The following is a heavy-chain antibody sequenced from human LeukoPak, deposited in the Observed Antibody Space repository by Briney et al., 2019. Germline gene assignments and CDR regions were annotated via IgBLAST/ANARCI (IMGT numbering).Heavy chain of an antibody. CDR2: IYYSGST. J-gene: IGHJ4*02. Sequence: SETLSLTCTVSGGSVSSSSYYWGWIRQHPGKGLEWIGYIYYSGSTYYNPSLKSRVTISVDTSKNQFSLKLSSVTAADTAVYYCARGKSGSYYGFDYWGQGTLVTVSS. CDR1: GGSVSSSSYY. D-gene: IGHD1-26*01. V-gene: IGHV4-31*03. CDR3: ARGKSGSYYGFDY.